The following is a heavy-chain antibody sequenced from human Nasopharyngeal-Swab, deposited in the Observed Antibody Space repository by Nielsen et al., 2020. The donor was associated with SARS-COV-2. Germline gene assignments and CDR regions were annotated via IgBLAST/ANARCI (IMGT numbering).Heavy chain of an antibody. J-gene: IGHJ4*02. CDR3: AIPSSGSYQSYFDY. Sequence: GESMKISWAASGFSFDNYEMNWVRHAPGKGQEWVSNISSSGATIHYADSERGRFTISRDTSKNTLYLQMNSLRAENTAVYYCAIPSSGSYQSYFDYWGQGTLVTVSS. CDR1: GFSFDNYE. V-gene: IGHV3-48*03. D-gene: IGHD1-26*01. CDR2: ISSSGATI.